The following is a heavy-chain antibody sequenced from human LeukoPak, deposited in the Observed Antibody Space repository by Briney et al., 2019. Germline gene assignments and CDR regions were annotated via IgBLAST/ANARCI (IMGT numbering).Heavy chain of an antibody. J-gene: IGHJ5*02. CDR1: GFTFSSYP. V-gene: IGHV3-64D*06. CDR3: VRTYDENPLGWFDP. D-gene: IGHD5-12*01. CDR2: ISTNGGST. Sequence: GGSLRLSCSASGFTFSSYPMHWVRQAPGKGLEYVSGISTNGGSTYYADSVRGRFTISRDNSKNTLYLQMSSLRPDDTAVYYCVRTYDENPLGWFDPWGQGTLVTVSS.